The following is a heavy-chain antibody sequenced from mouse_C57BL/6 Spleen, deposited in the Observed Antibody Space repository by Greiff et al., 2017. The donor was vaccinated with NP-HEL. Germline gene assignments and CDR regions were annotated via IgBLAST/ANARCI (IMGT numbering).Heavy chain of an antibody. CDR3: ARVAMDY. CDR1: GFTFSSYA. Sequence: VQLKQSGGGLVKPGGSLKLSCAASGFTFSSYAMSWVRQTPEKRLEWVATISDGGSYTYYPDNVKGRFTISRDNAKNNLYLQMSHLKSEDTAMYYCARVAMDYWGQGTSVTVSS. V-gene: IGHV5-4*01. J-gene: IGHJ4*01. CDR2: ISDGGSYT.